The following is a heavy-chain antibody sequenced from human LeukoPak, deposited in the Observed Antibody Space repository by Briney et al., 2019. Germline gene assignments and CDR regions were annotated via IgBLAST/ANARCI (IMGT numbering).Heavy chain of an antibody. CDR1: GFTFSSYS. CDR2: ISSSSSYI. V-gene: IGHV3-21*01. J-gene: IGHJ6*03. D-gene: IGHD6-13*01. CDR3: ARAAIAAAGILRGFGRWSYMDV. Sequence: GGSLRLSCAASGFTFSSYSMNWVRQAPGKGLEWVSSISSSSSYIYYADSVKGRLTISRDNAKNSLYLQMNSLRAEDTAVYYCARAAIAAAGILRGFGRWSYMDVWGKGTTVTVSS.